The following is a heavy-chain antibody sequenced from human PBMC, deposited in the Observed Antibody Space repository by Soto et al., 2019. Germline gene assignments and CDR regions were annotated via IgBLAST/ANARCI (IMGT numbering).Heavy chain of an antibody. J-gene: IGHJ4*02. CDR3: AKYQPMTQPRPYFDY. Sequence: EVQLLESGGDLIQPGGSLRLSGAGYGFTFTSYALSWVLQPPGKGLVWVSAISSSGVSTFYSDSVKRRCTISRDHSRNTLYLQMNSLRAEYTAIYYCAKYQPMTQPRPYFDYWGQGTLVTVAS. D-gene: IGHD3-22*01. CDR2: ISSSGVST. V-gene: IGHV3-23*01. CDR1: GFTFTSYA.